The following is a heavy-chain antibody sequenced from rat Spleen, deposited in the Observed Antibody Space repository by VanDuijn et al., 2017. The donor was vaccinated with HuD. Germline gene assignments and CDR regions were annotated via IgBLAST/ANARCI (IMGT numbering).Heavy chain of an antibody. J-gene: IGHJ2*01. CDR2: ISYEGSST. Sequence: EVQLVESGGGLVQPGRSLKLSCAASGFTFSDYYMAWVRQAPKKGLEWVASISYEGSSTYYGDSVKGRFTFSRDNTKNTLYLQMNSLTSADTATYYCTRRYDFDYWGQGVMVTVSS. D-gene: IGHD2-1*01. CDR3: TRRYDFDY. CDR1: GFTFSDYY. V-gene: IGHV5-22*01.